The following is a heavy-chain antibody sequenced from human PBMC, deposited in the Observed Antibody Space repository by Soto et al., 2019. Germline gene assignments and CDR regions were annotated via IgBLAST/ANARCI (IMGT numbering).Heavy chain of an antibody. V-gene: IGHV3-7*05. D-gene: IGHD6-13*01. CDR3: ARDVSPGSSSLYLDAFDI. CDR1: GFTLSAYW. J-gene: IGHJ3*02. CDR2: INRDGSKK. Sequence: EVQLEESGGDLVQPGGSLRLSCAASGFTLSAYWMTWVRQAPGKGLEWVANINRDGSKKSYLDSVRGRFTISRDNVGNSLYLHMGMLRADDTALYYCARDVSPGSSSLYLDAFDIWGQGTMVTVSS.